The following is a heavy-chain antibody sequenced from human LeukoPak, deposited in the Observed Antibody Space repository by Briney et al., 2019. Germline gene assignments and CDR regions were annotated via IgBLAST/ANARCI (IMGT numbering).Heavy chain of an antibody. D-gene: IGHD2-15*01. CDR3: ARVDGGYCSGGSCYANRFDP. CDR2: MYYSGSP. CDR1: GASITTYY. V-gene: IGHV4-59*01. J-gene: IGHJ5*02. Sequence: SGTLSLTCTVSGASITTYYWSWIRQAPGKRLEWIAYMYYSGSPNYNPSLRSRVTMSVDTSEKQFSLKLSSVTAADTAVYYCARVDGGYCSGGSCYANRFDPWGQGTLVTVSS.